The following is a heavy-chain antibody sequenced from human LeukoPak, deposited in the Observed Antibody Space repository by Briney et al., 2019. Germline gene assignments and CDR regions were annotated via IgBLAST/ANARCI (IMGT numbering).Heavy chain of an antibody. CDR3: ASPRGDDSGGYYTWYFHH. J-gene: IGHJ1*01. Sequence: SETLSLTCTVSGGSITNSGYYWGWVRQPPGKGLEWIGSGSTYYNPSLKSRVTISVDTSKNQFSLKLSSVTAADTAVYFCASPRGDDSGGYYTWYFHHWGQGILVTVSS. V-gene: IGHV4-39*07. CDR2: SGST. D-gene: IGHD3-22*01. CDR1: GGSITNSGYY.